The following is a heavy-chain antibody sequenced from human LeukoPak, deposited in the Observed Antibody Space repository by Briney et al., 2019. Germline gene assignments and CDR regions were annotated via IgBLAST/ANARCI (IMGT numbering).Heavy chain of an antibody. CDR2: IYYSGST. CDR1: GGSISSSSYY. CDR3: ARACMLNWGDAFDI. D-gene: IGHD2-8*01. V-gene: IGHV4-39*07. J-gene: IGHJ3*02. Sequence: PSETLSLTCTVSGGSISSSSYYWGWIRQPPGKGLEWIGSIYYSGSTYYNPSLKSRVTISVDTSKNQFSLTLTSVTAADTAVYYCARACMLNWGDAFDIWGQGTMVTVSS.